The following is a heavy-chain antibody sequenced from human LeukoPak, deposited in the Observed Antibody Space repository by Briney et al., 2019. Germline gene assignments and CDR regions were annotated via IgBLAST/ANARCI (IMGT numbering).Heavy chain of an antibody. CDR1: GGSISSSNYY. D-gene: IGHD2-15*01. CDR3: ARVRASCSGGNCFQLDF. CDR2: IQYSGST. V-gene: IGHV4-39*01. Sequence: PSETLSLTCTVSGGSISSSNYYWVWIRQPPGKGLEWIGNIQYSGSTYYNPSLKSRVTISLDTSKNQFSLKVNSVTAADTAVYYCARVRASCSGGNCFQLDFWGQGTLVTVSS. J-gene: IGHJ4*02.